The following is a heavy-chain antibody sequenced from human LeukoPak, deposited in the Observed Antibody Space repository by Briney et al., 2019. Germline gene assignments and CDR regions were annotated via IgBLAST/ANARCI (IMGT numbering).Heavy chain of an antibody. CDR2: INPTGGST. J-gene: IGHJ4*02. CDR3: ARDGNRIVDY. D-gene: IGHD1-26*01. CDR1: GYIFTNYY. Sequence: ASVKVSCKASGYIFTNYYMHWVRQAPGQGLEWMGVINPTGGSTTYAQKFQGRVTMTTDTSTSTAYMELRSLRSDDTAVYYCARDGNRIVDYWGQGTLVTVSS. V-gene: IGHV1-46*01.